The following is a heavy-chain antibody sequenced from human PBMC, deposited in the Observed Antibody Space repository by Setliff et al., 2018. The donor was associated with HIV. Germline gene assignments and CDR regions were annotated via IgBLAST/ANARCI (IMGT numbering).Heavy chain of an antibody. CDR3: AGGLAVAGKSYYYYYYMDV. D-gene: IGHD6-19*01. V-gene: IGHV1-8*01. J-gene: IGHJ6*03. CDR2: MSPNSGNA. CDR1: GYTFTSYD. Sequence: ASVKVSCKASGYTFTSYDINWVRQATGQGLEWMGWMSPNSGNAGYAQKFQGRVTMTRNTSISTAYMELSSLRSEDTAVYYCAGGLAVAGKSYYYYYYMDVWGKGTTVTVSS.